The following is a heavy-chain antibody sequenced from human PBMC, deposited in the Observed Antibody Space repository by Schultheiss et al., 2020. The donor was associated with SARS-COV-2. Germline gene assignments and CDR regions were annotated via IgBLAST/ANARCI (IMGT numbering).Heavy chain of an antibody. J-gene: IGHJ3*02. CDR2: IDPSDSYT. Sequence: GESLKISCKGSGYSFTSYWISWVRQMPGKGLEWMGRIDPSDSYTNYSPSFQGQVTISADKSISTAYLQWSSLKASDTAMYYCARHIVIHDAFEIWGQGTMVTVSS. D-gene: IGHD5-12*01. CDR3: ARHIVIHDAFEI. CDR1: GYSFTSYW. V-gene: IGHV5-10-1*04.